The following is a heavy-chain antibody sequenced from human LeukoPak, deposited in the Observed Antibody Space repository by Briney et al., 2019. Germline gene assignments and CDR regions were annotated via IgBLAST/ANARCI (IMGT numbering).Heavy chain of an antibody. CDR3: ARNEGGHQRYYYGMDV. CDR2: MNPNSGNT. D-gene: IGHD2-2*01. V-gene: IGHV1-8*01. Sequence: ASVKVSRKASGYTFTSYDINWVRQATGQGLEWMGWMNPNSGNTGYAQKFQGRVTMTRNTSISTAYMELSSLRSEDTAVYYCARNEGGHQRYYYGMDVWGQGTTVTVSS. CDR1: GYTFTSYD. J-gene: IGHJ6*02.